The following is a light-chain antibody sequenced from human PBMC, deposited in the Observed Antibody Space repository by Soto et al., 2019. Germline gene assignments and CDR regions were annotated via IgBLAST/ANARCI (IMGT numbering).Light chain of an antibody. Sequence: TXXVAYRAAFXXRASQGIGKYLDWYQQKPEKAPKFLIYDASNLKRGVPSRFSGSGSGTDFTLTISSLQPEDCAPYYGQQSYISPRPFGHRTKVDIK. CDR3: QQSYISPRP. V-gene: IGKV1-39*01. CDR1: QGIGKY. CDR2: DAS. J-gene: IGKJ1*01.